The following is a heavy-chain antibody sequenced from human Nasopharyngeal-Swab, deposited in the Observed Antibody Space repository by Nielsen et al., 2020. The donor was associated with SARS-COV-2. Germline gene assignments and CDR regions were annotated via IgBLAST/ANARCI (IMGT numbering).Heavy chain of an antibody. CDR1: GYTFTSYG. CDR2: ISAYNGNT. V-gene: IGHV1-18*01. CDR3: ARSITIFGVVLSYYYYGMDV. Sequence: ASVKVSCKASGYTFTSYGISWVRQAPGQGLEWMGWISAYNGNTNYAQKLQGRVTMTTDTSTSTAYMELRSLRSDDTAVYYCARSITIFGVVLSYYYYGMDVWGQGTTVTVSS. D-gene: IGHD3-3*01. J-gene: IGHJ6*02.